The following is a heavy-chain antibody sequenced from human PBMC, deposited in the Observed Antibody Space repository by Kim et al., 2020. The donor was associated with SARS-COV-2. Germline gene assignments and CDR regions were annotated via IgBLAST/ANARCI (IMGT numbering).Heavy chain of an antibody. CDR3: ARGGYLNYADY. D-gene: IGHD2-15*01. J-gene: IGHJ4*02. CDR2: NT. Sequence: NTNYDEKFRHRVTMTTDTSTSTAYMEMRNLRSDDTAVFYCARGGYLNYADYWGQGTLVTVSS. V-gene: IGHV1-18*01.